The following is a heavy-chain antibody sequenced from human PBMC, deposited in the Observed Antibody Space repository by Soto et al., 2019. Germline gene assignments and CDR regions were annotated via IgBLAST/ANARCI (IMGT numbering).Heavy chain of an antibody. Sequence: ASVKVSCKASGYTFTGYYMHWVRQAPGQGLEWMGWINPNSGGTNYAQKFQGWVTMTRDTSISTAYMELSRLRSDDTAVYYCARYSSSSFYGMDVWGQGTTVTVS. CDR3: ARYSSSSFYGMDV. V-gene: IGHV1-2*04. CDR1: GYTFTGYY. CDR2: INPNSGGT. J-gene: IGHJ6*02. D-gene: IGHD6-13*01.